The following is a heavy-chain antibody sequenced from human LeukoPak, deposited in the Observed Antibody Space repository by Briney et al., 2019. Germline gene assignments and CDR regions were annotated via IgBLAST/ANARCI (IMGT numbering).Heavy chain of an antibody. V-gene: IGHV4-59*01. CDR3: ARSRSMVRGGGDQYFDY. Sequence: SETLSLTCTVSGGSISSYYRSWIRQPPGKGLEWIGYIYYSGSTNYNPSLKSRVTISVDTSKNQFSLKLSSVTAADTAVYYCARSRSMVRGGGDQYFDYWGQGTLVTVSS. D-gene: IGHD3-10*01. CDR2: IYYSGST. J-gene: IGHJ4*02. CDR1: GGSISSYY.